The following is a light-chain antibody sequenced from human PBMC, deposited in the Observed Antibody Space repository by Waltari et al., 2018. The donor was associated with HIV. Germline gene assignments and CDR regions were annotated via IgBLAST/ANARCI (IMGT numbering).Light chain of an antibody. CDR2: DAS. J-gene: IGKJ2*01. V-gene: IGKV3D-20*01. CDR1: QSLRHY. CDR3: QQYGDDPYS. Sequence: EIVLTQSPATLSVSPGDGATLSCTSSQSLRHYLAWYQHIPGQAPRLLIYDASKRATGIPDRFSGSGSGTDFTLTISRLEPEDFGVYYCQQYGDDPYSFGQGTKLETK.